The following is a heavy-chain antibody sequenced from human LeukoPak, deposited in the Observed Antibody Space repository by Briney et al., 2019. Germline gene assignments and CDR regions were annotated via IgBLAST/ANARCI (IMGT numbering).Heavy chain of an antibody. V-gene: IGHV3-73*01. CDR3: ARRLEVGASDLDY. J-gene: IGHJ4*02. D-gene: IGHD1-26*01. CDR1: GFIFSGSA. Sequence: PGGSLRLSCAASGFIFSGSAIHWVRQTSGKGLEWVGRIRNKANNYATSYAASVKGRFTISRDDSKNTAFLQLNSLETEDTAMYYCARRLEVGASDLDYWGQGTLVTVSS. CDR2: IRNKANNYAT.